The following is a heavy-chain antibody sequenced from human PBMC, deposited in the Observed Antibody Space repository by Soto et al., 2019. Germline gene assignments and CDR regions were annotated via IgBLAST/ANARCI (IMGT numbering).Heavy chain of an antibody. V-gene: IGHV1-69*06. CDR3: ARDTNSGGYHAFKAGINAFDI. CDR2: IIPIFGTA. J-gene: IGHJ3*02. D-gene: IGHD3-22*01. Sequence: SVKVSCKASGGTFSSYAISWVRKAPGPGLEWMGGIIPIFGTANYAQKFQGRVTITADKSTSTAYMELSSLRSEDTAVYYCARDTNSGGYHAFKAGINAFDIWGQGTMVTVSS. CDR1: GGTFSSYA.